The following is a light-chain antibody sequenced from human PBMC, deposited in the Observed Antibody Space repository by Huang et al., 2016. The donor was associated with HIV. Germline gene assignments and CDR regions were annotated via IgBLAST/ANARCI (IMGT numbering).Light chain of an antibody. V-gene: IGKV2-29*02. CDR3: MQGLHLPYT. CDR1: QSLLYTDVKTY. Sequence: DIVMTQTPLSLSVTPGHPASIPCTSSQSLLYTDVKTYLYGYLPTPGRSPQLLIYEVSGRFSELPDRFSGSGSGTHFTLKISRVEAEDVGVYYCMQGLHLPYTFGQGAKLEIK. CDR2: EVS. J-gene: IGKJ2*01.